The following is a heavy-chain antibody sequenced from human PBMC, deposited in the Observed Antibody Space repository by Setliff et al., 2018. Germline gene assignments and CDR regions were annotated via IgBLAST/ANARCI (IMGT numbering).Heavy chain of an antibody. V-gene: IGHV4-4*07. J-gene: IGHJ4*02. D-gene: IGHD2-15*01. CDR3: ARENGYCSGGACYFMFDY. CDR2: VFVDGST. CDR1: GDSISTYY. Sequence: SETLSLTCTVSGDSISTYYWSWIRRPAGKGLEWIGRVFVDGSTNYNPSLRSRVTMSVDTSKNQFSLELSSATAVDTAMYYCARENGYCSGGACYFMFDYWGQGTLVTVSS.